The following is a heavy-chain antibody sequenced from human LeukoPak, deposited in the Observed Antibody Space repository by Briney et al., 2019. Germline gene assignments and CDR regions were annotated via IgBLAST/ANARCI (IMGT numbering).Heavy chain of an antibody. CDR1: GGSFSGYY. V-gene: IGHV4-34*01. J-gene: IGHJ4*02. CDR3: ARGFRSSVWYKF. CDR2: INHSGST. Sequence: PSETLSLTCAVYGGSFSGYYWSWIRQPPGKGLEWIGEINHSGSTNYNPSLKSRVTISVDTSKNQFSLKLSSVTAADTAVYYCARGFRSSVWYKFWGQGTLVTVSS. D-gene: IGHD6-19*01.